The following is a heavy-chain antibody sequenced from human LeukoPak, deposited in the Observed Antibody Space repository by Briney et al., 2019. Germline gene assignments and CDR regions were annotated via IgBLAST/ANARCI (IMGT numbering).Heavy chain of an antibody. CDR3: AKADAAGSYDFWSGYHYYYYGMDV. D-gene: IGHD3-3*01. Sequence: GGPLRLSCAASGFTFSSYAMSWVRQAPGKGLEWVSAISGSGGSTYYADSVKGRFTISRDNSKNTLYLQMNSLRAEDTAVYYCAKADAAGSYDFWSGYHYYYYGMDVWGQGTTVTVSS. CDR1: GFTFSSYA. V-gene: IGHV3-23*01. J-gene: IGHJ6*02. CDR2: ISGSGGST.